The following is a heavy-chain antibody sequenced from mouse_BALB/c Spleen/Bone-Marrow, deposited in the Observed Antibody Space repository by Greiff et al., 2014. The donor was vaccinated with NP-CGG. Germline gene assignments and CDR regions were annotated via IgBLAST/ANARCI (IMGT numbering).Heavy chain of an antibody. CDR3: TRDDGNCWYFDV. V-gene: IGHV1S22*01. CDR2: IYPGSGST. CDR1: GYTFTSYW. D-gene: IGHD2-3*01. J-gene: IGHJ1*01. Sequence: LQQSGSELVRPGASVKLSRKASGYTFTSYWMHWVKQRHGQGLEWIGNIYPGSGSTNYDEKFKSKGTLTVDTSSSTAYMHLSSLTSEDSAVYYCTRDDGNCWYFDVWGAGTTVTVSS.